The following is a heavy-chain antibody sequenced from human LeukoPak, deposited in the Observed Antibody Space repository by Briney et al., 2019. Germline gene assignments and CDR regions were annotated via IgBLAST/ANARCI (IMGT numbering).Heavy chain of an antibody. Sequence: SETLSLTCTVSGGSISSYYWSWIRQPPGKGLEWIGYIYYSGTTNYNPSLKSRVTVSVDTSKNQFSLKLSSVTAADTAVYYCARVSWFPGTSYYYMDVWGKGTTVTVSS. D-gene: IGHD1-1*01. CDR2: IYYSGTT. CDR3: ARVSWFPGTSYYYMDV. J-gene: IGHJ6*03. V-gene: IGHV4-59*01. CDR1: GGSISSYY.